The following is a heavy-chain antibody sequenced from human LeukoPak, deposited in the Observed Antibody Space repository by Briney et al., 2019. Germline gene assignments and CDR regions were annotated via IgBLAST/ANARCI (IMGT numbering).Heavy chain of an antibody. CDR2: ITGSGATT. D-gene: IGHD4-17*01. V-gene: IGHV3-23*01. CDR1: ECTFSSYA. J-gene: IGHJ4*02. Sequence: GGSLRLSCAASECTFSSYAMSWVRQAPGKGLEWVSTITGSGATTYYADSVKGRFTISRDISKNTLYLYLQMNSLRAEDTAVYYCARGNGDYRLGSVSADYWGQGTLVTVSS. CDR3: ARGNGDYRLGSVSADY.